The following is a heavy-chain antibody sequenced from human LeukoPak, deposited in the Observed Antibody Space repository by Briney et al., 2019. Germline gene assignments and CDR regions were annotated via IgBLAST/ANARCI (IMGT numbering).Heavy chain of an antibody. Sequence: GGSLRLSCAASGFTFSSYGMHWVRQAPGKGLEWVAVISYDGSNKYYADSVKGRFTISRDNSKNTLYLQMNSLRAEDTAVYYCAKVYCSSTSCEGNWFDPWGQGTLVTVSS. D-gene: IGHD2-2*01. CDR2: ISYDGSNK. J-gene: IGHJ5*02. CDR1: GFTFSSYG. V-gene: IGHV3-30*18. CDR3: AKVYCSSTSCEGNWFDP.